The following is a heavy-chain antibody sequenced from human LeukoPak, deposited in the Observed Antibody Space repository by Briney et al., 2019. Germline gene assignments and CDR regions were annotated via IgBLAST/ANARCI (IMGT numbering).Heavy chain of an antibody. V-gene: IGHV4-38-2*02. CDR2: VYHSVGT. D-gene: IGHD6-13*01. Sequence: SETLSLTCTVSGYSTSSGYYWGWIRQPPGMGLEWIGSVYHSVGTDYNPSLKSRVTISLDTSKNQFSLKLRSVTATATAVYYCARDRGGEAGTLDSWGQGTLVTAPS. CDR3: ARDRGGEAGTLDS. CDR1: GYSTSSGYY. J-gene: IGHJ4*02.